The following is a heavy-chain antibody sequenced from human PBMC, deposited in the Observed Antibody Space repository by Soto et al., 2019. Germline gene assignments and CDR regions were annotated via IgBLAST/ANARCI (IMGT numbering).Heavy chain of an antibody. D-gene: IGHD6-19*01. V-gene: IGHV3-30*18. Sequence: PGGSLRLSCAASGFTFSSYGMHWVRQAPGKGLEWVAVISYDGSNKYYADSVKGRFTISRDNSKNTLYLQMNSLRAEDTAVYYCXKDHQWLVPYYYYGMDVWGQGTTVTVSS. CDR3: XKDHQWLVPYYYYGMDV. J-gene: IGHJ6*02. CDR1: GFTFSSYG. CDR2: ISYDGSNK.